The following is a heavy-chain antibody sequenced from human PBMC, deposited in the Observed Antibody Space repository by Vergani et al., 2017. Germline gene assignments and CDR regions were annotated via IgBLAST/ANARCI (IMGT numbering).Heavy chain of an antibody. V-gene: IGHV4-61*01. CDR2: IYYSGST. CDR3: SGSMVRGVISPYYYYYYMDV. Sequence: QVQLQESGPGLVKPSETLSLTCTVSGGSVSSGSYYWSWIRQPPGKGLEWIGDIYYSGSTNYNPSLKSRVTISVDTSKNQFSLKLSSVTAADTAVYYCSGSMVRGVISPYYYYYYMDVGGKGTTVTVSS. D-gene: IGHD3-10*01. CDR1: GGSVSSGSYY. J-gene: IGHJ6*03.